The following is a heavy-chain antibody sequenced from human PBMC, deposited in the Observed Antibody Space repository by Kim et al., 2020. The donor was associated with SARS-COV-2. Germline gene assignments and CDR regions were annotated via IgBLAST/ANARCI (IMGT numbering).Heavy chain of an antibody. D-gene: IGHD3-10*01. Sequence: SETLSLTCAVNGGSFSGYYWSWIRQPPGKGLEWIGEINHSGSTNYNPSLKSRVTISVDMSKNQFSLKLSSVTAADTAIYYCAREPSYYGSGNGGGMDVWGQGTTVTVSS. CDR3: AREPSYYGSGNGGGMDV. CDR2: INHSGST. J-gene: IGHJ6*02. V-gene: IGHV4-34*01. CDR1: GGSFSGYY.